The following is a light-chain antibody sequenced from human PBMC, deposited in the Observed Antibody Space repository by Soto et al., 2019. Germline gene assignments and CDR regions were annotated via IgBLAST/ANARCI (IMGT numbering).Light chain of an antibody. V-gene: IGKV1-17*01. CDR3: LRHPSYPCE. CDR2: VES. CDR1: QVIRND. J-gene: IGKJ1*01. Sequence: DIQVTQSPATLSSWVGDRITVAGGASQVIRNDLGWYQQKPGQAPKRLIFVESSLRDGGPSRISGSRSGTDLPLRTTSPAPQDFATSYRLRHPSYPCELGQGTKVDIK.